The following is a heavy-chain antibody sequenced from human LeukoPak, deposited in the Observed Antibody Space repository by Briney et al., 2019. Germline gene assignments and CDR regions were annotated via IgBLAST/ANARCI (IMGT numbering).Heavy chain of an antibody. CDR3: ARGTMMVGP. CDR1: GGSISNYY. V-gene: IGHV4-59*01. CDR2: IYYSGST. D-gene: IGHD3-22*01. Sequence: PSETLSLTCTVSGGSISNYYWSWIRQPPGKGLEWIGFIYYSGSTTYNPSLKSRATISVDTSKNQFPLKLSSVTAADTAVYYCARGTMMVGPWGQGTLVTVSS. J-gene: IGHJ5*02.